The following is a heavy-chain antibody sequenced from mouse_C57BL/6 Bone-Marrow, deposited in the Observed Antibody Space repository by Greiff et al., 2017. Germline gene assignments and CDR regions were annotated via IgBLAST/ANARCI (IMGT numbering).Heavy chain of an antibody. CDR3: ARLYYYGSSSYYFDY. CDR1: GFTFSDYY. V-gene: IGHV5-12*01. CDR2: ISNGGGST. D-gene: IGHD1-1*01. Sequence: DVHLVESGGGLVQPGGSLKLSCAASGFTFSDYYMYWVRQTPEKRLEWVAYISNGGGSTYYPDTVKGRFTISRDNAKNTLYLQMSRLKSEDTAMYYCARLYYYGSSSYYFDYWGQGTTLTVSS. J-gene: IGHJ2*01.